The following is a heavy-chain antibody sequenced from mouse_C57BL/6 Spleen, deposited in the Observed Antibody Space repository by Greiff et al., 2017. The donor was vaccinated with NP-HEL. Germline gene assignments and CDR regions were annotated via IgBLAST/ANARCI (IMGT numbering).Heavy chain of an antibody. V-gene: IGHV1-74*01. Sequence: QVQLQQPGAELVKPGASVKVSCKASGYTFTSYWMHWVKQRPGQGLEWIGRIHPSDSDTNYNQKFKGKATLTLDKSSCTAYMQLSSLTSEDSAVYYCAIPGGGSSYYFDYWGQGTTLTVSS. CDR1: GYTFTSYW. CDR2: IHPSDSDT. J-gene: IGHJ2*01. D-gene: IGHD1-1*02. CDR3: AIPGGGSSYYFDY.